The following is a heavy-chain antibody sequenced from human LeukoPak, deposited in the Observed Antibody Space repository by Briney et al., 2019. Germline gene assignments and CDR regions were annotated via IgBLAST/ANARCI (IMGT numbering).Heavy chain of an antibody. CDR1: GFTFSSYG. CDR2: ISGTGGST. V-gene: IGHV3-23*01. J-gene: IGHJ4*02. CDR3: AREATYSSGWYYFDY. Sequence: GGSLRLSCAASGFTFSSYGMSWVRQAPGKGLEWVSTISGTGGSTYYADSVKGRFTISRDNSKSTLYLQMNSLRAEDTAVYYCAREATYSSGWYYFDYWGQGTLVTVSS. D-gene: IGHD6-19*01.